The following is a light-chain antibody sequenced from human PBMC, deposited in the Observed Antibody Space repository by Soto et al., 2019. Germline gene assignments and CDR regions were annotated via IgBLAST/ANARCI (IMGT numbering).Light chain of an antibody. CDR1: QSVGSDL. CDR2: SDS. V-gene: IGKV3-20*01. J-gene: IGKJ4*01. Sequence: LVLTQSPGTLSLSPGERATLSCRASQSVGSDLLAWYQQKPGQAPRLLISSDSRRASGIPDRFSGSGSGTDFTLTISRLEAEDCAVYWCQQYQTSPTFGGGTKVEIK. CDR3: QQYQTSPT.